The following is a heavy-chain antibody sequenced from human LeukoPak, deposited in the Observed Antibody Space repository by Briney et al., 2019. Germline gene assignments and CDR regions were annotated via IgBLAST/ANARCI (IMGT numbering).Heavy chain of an antibody. CDR3: ARRDWGTFNTFDI. V-gene: IGHV3-74*01. CDR2: INSDGSTT. CDR1: GFTFSGYW. J-gene: IGHJ3*02. D-gene: IGHD3-16*01. Sequence: GGSLRLSCAASGFTFSGYWMHWVRQAPGKGLVWVSRINSDGSTTNYADSVKGRFTISRDNAKNTLYLQMNSLRAEDTAVYYCARRDWGTFNTFDIWGQGTMVTVSS.